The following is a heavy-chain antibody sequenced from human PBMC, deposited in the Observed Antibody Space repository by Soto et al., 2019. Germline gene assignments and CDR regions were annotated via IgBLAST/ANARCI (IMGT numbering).Heavy chain of an antibody. J-gene: IGHJ4*02. Sequence: EVQLLESGGGLVQPGGSWRFSFAASGLTFTSFAMSGVRRVPGRGLGWVSAISGSGGSTYYADSVKGRFTISRDNSKNTLYLQMNSLRAEDTAVYYCAKRIAVAGIKFFDYWGQGTLVTVSS. CDR3: AKRIAVAGIKFFDY. CDR2: ISGSGGST. CDR1: GLTFTSFA. D-gene: IGHD6-19*01. V-gene: IGHV3-23*01.